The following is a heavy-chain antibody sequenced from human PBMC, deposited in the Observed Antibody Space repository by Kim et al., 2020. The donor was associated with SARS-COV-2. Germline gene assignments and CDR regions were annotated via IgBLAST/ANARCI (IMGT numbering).Heavy chain of an antibody. CDR3: ARAVDTAMSLRGYYGMDV. D-gene: IGHD5-18*01. J-gene: IGHJ6*02. V-gene: IGHV4-59*01. Sequence: KSRVTISVDTSKNQFSLKLSSVTAADTAVYYCARAVDTAMSLRGYYGMDVWGQGTTVTVSS.